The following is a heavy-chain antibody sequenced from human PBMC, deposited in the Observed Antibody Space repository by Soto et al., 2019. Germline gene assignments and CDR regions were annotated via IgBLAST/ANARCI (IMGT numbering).Heavy chain of an antibody. CDR1: GFTFSSYG. D-gene: IGHD3-10*01. J-gene: IGHJ6*03. Sequence: GGSLRLSCAASGFTFSSYGMHWVRQAPGKGLEWVAVIWYDGSNKYYADSVKGRFTISRDNSKNTLYLQMNSLRAEDTAVYYCARRDSGITMVRGVTSKGSRYYYMDVWGKGTTVTVSS. CDR3: ARRDSGITMVRGVTSKGSRYYYMDV. V-gene: IGHV3-33*01. CDR2: IWYDGSNK.